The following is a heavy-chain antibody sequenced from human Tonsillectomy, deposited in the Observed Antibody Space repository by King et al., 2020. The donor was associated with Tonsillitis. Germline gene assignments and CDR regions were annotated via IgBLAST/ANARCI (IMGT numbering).Heavy chain of an antibody. Sequence: VQLVQSGAEVKKPGESLRISCKGSGYSFTTYWISWVRQMPGKGLEWMGRIDPGDSYTKYSPSFHGHITISADKSISTAYLQWSSLKAPDTAIYYCARLDGSGGNSWWGQGTLVTVSS. CDR1: GYSFTTYW. D-gene: IGHD4-23*01. CDR2: IDPGDSYT. CDR3: ARLDGSGGNSW. V-gene: IGHV5-10-1*03. J-gene: IGHJ4*02.